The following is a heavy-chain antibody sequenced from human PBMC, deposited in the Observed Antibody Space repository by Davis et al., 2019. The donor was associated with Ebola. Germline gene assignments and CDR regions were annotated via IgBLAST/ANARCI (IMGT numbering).Heavy chain of an antibody. Sequence: GESLKISCAASGFTFSSYAMSWVRQAPGKGLEWVSAISGSGGSTYYADSVKGRFTISRDNSKNTLYLQMNSLKTEDTAVYYCTTIGGYCSSTSCYRFDPWGQGTLVTVSS. CDR3: TTIGGYCSSTSCYRFDP. D-gene: IGHD2-2*01. V-gene: IGHV3-23*01. J-gene: IGHJ5*02. CDR2: ISGSGGST. CDR1: GFTFSSYA.